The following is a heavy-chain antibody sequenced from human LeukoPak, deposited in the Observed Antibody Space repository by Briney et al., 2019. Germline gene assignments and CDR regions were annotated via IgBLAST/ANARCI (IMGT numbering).Heavy chain of an antibody. J-gene: IGHJ4*02. CDR3: AKDYSILMVRGVYDC. V-gene: IGHV3-33*06. CDR2: IWYDGSNK. CDR1: GFTFSSYG. Sequence: GGSLRLSCAASGFTFSSYGMHWVRQAPGKGLEWVAVIWYDGSNKYYADSVKGRFTISRDNSKNTLYLQMNSLRAEDTAVYYCAKDYSILMVRGVYDCWGQGTLVTVSS. D-gene: IGHD3-10*01.